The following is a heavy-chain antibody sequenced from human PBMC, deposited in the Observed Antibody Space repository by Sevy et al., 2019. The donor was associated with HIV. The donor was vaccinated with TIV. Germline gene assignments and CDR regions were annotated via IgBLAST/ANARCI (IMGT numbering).Heavy chain of an antibody. Sequence: QAAGSLRLSCADSGLTLSSYAMNWVRQAPGKGLEWVSAISGRGGSTYYADSVEGRFTISRDNSKNTLYLQMNSLRAEDTAVYYCAKAPPGHCSSGSCPRAYYYYGMDVWGQGTTVTVSS. V-gene: IGHV3-23*01. CDR3: AKAPPGHCSSGSCPRAYYYYGMDV. J-gene: IGHJ6*02. CDR2: ISGRGGST. D-gene: IGHD2-15*01. CDR1: GLTLSSYA.